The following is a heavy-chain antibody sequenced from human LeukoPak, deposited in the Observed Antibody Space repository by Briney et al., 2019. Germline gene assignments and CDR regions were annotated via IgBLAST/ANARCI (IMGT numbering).Heavy chain of an antibody. D-gene: IGHD2-2*01. Sequence: GGSLRLSCAASGFTFSSYAMSWVRQAPGKGLEWVSAISGSGGSTYYADSVKGRFTISRDNSKNTLYLQMNSLRAEDTAVYYCAKPIVVVPAAPPDPWGQGTLVTVSS. CDR3: AKPIVVVPAAPPDP. CDR2: ISGSGGST. CDR1: GFTFSSYA. V-gene: IGHV3-23*01. J-gene: IGHJ5*02.